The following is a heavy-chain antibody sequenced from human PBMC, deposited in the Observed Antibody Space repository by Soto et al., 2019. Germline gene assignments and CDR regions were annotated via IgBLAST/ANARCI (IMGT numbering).Heavy chain of an antibody. V-gene: IGHV1-18*04. J-gene: IGHJ5*02. D-gene: IGHD2-15*01. CDR3: ARDIVVVVAATGNNWFDP. CDR2: ISAYNGNT. CDR1: GYTFTSYG. Sequence: EASVKVSCKASGYTFTSYGISWVRQAPGQGLEWMGWISAYNGNTNYAQKLQGRVTMTTDTSTSTAYMELRSLRSDDTAVYYCARDIVVVVAATGNNWFDPWGQGTLVTVSS.